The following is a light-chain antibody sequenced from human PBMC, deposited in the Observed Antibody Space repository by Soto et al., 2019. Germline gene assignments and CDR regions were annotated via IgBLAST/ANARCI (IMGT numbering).Light chain of an antibody. CDR1: SSDVGGYNY. Sequence: QSALTQPASVSGSPGQSITISCKGTSSDVGGYNYVSWYQQHPGKAPKLLIYDVSNRPSGASNRFSGSKSGNTASLTISGLQAEDEADYYCSSYTGSTTLHYVFGTGTKLTVL. CDR3: SSYTGSTTLHYV. J-gene: IGLJ1*01. CDR2: DVS. V-gene: IGLV2-14*01.